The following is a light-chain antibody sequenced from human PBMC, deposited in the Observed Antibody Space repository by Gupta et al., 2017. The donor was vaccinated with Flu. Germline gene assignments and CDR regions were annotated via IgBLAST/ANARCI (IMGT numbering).Light chain of an antibody. CDR2: DAS. Sequence: EIVLTPSPATLSVSPGERTTLFCRASQSVRSFLAWYQQKPGQAPRLLIPDASTRAAGIPARSSSGGSGTEFNPTSSSLQSDDDAVYYYQQYNNGLCTFGQGTKVEIK. J-gene: IGKJ1*01. V-gene: IGKV3-15*01. CDR1: QSVRSF. CDR3: QQYNNGLCT.